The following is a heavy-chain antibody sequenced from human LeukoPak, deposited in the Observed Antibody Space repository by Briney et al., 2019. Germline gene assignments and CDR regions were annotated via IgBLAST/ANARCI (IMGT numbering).Heavy chain of an antibody. J-gene: IGHJ4*02. CDR3: AKDNVAAAGRYFDY. D-gene: IGHD6-13*01. CDR1: GFTFSSYG. CDR2: ISYDGSNK. Sequence: PGGSLRLSCAASGFTFSSYGMHWVRQAPGKGPEWVALISYDGSNKYFADSVKGRFTISRDNSKNTLYLQMHSLRAEDTAVYYCAKDNVAAAGRYFDYWGQGTLVTVSS. V-gene: IGHV3-30*18.